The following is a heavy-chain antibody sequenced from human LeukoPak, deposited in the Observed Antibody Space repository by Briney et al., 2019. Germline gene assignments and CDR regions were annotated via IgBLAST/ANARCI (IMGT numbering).Heavy chain of an antibody. V-gene: IGHV1-18*04. CDR2: ISAYNGNT. D-gene: IGHD6-13*01. CDR3: ARAAATGTHNWFDP. CDR1: GYTFTSYG. J-gene: IGHJ5*02. Sequence: GASVKVSCKASGYTFTSYGISWVRQAPGQGLEWMGWISAYNGNTNYAQKLQGRVTMTTDTSTSTVYMEVSSLRSEDTAVYYCARAAATGTHNWFDPWGQGTLVTVSS.